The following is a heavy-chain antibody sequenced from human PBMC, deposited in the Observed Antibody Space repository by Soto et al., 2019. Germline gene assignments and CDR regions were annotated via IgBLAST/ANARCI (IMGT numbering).Heavy chain of an antibody. D-gene: IGHD2-2*01. J-gene: IGHJ4*02. CDR2: VNPNSGNT. Sequence: QVQLVQSGAEVKKPGASVKVSCKASGYTFTSYDINWVRQATGQGLEWMGWVNPNSGNTGYALKFQGRVTMTRNTSISTAYMELSSLRSEGTAVYYRARAFVLVPAAPGGYWGQGTVVTVSS. CDR3: ARAFVLVPAAPGGY. CDR1: GYTFTSYD. V-gene: IGHV1-8*01.